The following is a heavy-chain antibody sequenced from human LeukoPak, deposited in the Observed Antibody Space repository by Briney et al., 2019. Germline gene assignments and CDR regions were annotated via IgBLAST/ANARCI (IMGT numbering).Heavy chain of an antibody. CDR3: AKGGYDILTGYDSPSDY. CDR2: ISAYNGNT. V-gene: IGHV1-18*04. CDR1: GYTFPSYG. D-gene: IGHD3-9*01. J-gene: IGHJ4*02. Sequence: GASVTVSCKPSGYTFPSYGFSWLGQAPGQGLEGLGWISAYNGNTNYAQKLQGRVTTTTDTSTSTAYMELRSLRSDDTAVYYCAKGGYDILTGYDSPSDYWGQGTLVTVSS.